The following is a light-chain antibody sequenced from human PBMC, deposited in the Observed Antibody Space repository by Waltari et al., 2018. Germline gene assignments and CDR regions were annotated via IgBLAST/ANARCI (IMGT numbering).Light chain of an antibody. Sequence: EIVLTQSPGTLSLSPGERATLSCRASQSVGKYLAWYQQKPGQAPRLLIYETYRRATGTPDRFSGSGSGTDFILTISRLEPEDFAGYYCQKYESLPATFGQGTTVEIK. CDR1: QSVGKY. CDR2: ETY. CDR3: QKYESLPAT. V-gene: IGKV3-20*01. J-gene: IGKJ1*01.